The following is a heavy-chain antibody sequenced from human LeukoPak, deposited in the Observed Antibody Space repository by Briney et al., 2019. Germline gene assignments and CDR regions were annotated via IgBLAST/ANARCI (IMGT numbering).Heavy chain of an antibody. V-gene: IGHV4-59*08. CDR3: GGGATMFDY. CDR2: IYYSGST. Sequence: SETLSLTCTVSGGSISSYYWSWIRQPPGKGLEWIGYIYYSGSTNYNPSLKSRVTISVDTSKNQFSLKLSSVTAADTAVYYCGGGATMFDYWGQGTLVTVSS. CDR1: GGSISSYY. D-gene: IGHD1-26*01. J-gene: IGHJ4*02.